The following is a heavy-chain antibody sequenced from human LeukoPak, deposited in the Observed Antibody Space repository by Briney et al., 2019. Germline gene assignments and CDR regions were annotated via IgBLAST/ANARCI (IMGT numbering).Heavy chain of an antibody. CDR1: GYIFTSYY. CDR3: ARISGGSYYRYYYYMDV. Sequence: GASVKVSCKASGYIFTSYYMHWVRQATGEGLEWMGIINPTGGSTSYAQKFQGRVTMTRDTSISTAYMELSRLRSDDTAVYYCARISGGSYYRYYYYMDVWGKGTTVTVSS. V-gene: IGHV1-46*01. J-gene: IGHJ6*03. D-gene: IGHD1-26*01. CDR2: INPTGGST.